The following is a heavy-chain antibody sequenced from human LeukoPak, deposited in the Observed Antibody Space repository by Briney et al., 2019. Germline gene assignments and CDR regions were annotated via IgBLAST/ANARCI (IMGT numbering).Heavy chain of an antibody. V-gene: IGHV1-24*01. CDR1: GYTLTELS. CDR2: FDPEDGET. D-gene: IGHD1-26*01. Sequence: ASVKVSCKVSGYTLTELSMHWVRQAPGKGLEWMGGFDPEDGETIYAQKFQGRVTMTEDTSTDTAYMELSSLRSEDTAVYYCATLGGPVGATSGRPNWFDPWGQGTLVTVSS. CDR3: ATLGGPVGATSGRPNWFDP. J-gene: IGHJ5*02.